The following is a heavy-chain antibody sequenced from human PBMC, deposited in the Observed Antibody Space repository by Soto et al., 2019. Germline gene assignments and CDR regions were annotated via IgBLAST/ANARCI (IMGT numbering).Heavy chain of an antibody. CDR2: ISWNSGSI. CDR1: GFTFDDYA. Sequence: GGSLRLSCAASGFTFDDYAMHWVRQAPGKGLEWVSGISWNSGSIGYADSVKGRFTISRDNAKNSLYLQMNSLRAEDTALYYCAKGRGTVLRYMDVWGKGTTVTVSS. J-gene: IGHJ6*03. CDR3: AKGRGTVLRYMDV. V-gene: IGHV3-9*01. D-gene: IGHD3-10*01.